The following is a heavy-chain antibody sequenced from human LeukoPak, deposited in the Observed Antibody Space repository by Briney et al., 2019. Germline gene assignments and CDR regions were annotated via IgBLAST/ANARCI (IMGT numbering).Heavy chain of an antibody. CDR1: GYTFTGYY. Sequence: ASVKVSCKASGYTFTGYYMHWVRQAPGQGLEWMGWISAYNGNTNYAQKLQGRVTMTTDTSTSTAYMELRSLRSDDTAVYYCARDVDSSGYFPFDYWGQGTLVTVSS. V-gene: IGHV1-18*04. J-gene: IGHJ4*02. CDR3: ARDVDSSGYFPFDY. CDR2: ISAYNGNT. D-gene: IGHD3-22*01.